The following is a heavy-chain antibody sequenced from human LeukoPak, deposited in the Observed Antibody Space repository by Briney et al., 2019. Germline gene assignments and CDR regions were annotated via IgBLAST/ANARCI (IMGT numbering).Heavy chain of an antibody. CDR2: INYSGST. V-gene: IGHV4-59*12. CDR1: GGSISSYY. CDR3: AISSSWYLVYYYGMDV. J-gene: IGHJ6*02. Sequence: SETLSLTCTVSGGSISSYYWSWIRQPPGKGLEWIGEINYSGSTNYNPSLKSRVTISVDTSKNQFSLKLSSVTAADTAVYYCAISSSWYLVYYYGMDVWGQGTTVTVSS. D-gene: IGHD6-13*01.